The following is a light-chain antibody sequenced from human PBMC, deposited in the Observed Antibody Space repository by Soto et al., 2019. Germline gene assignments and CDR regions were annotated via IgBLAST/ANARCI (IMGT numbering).Light chain of an antibody. CDR2: KSS. J-gene: IGKJ2*02. CDR3: QHYTISGCT. V-gene: IGKV1-5*03. Sequence: DIQLTQSPSTLSASIGDRVTITCRASQSIDGWLACYQQKPGEAPKLLIYKSSTSQPGVPSRFSGSGSGTDFTLTISTLQPGDFATYYCQHYTISGCTFGQGTKLEIK. CDR1: QSIDGW.